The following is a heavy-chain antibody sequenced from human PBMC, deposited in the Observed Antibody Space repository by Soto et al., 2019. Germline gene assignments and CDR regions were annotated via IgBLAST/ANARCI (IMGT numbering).Heavy chain of an antibody. D-gene: IGHD3-22*01. CDR2: IWYDGSNK. V-gene: IGHV3-33*01. CDR1: GFTFSSYG. J-gene: IGHJ4*02. CDR3: ARGVRYYYDSSGYYPTFDY. Sequence: QVQLVESGGGVVQPGRSLRLSCAASGFTFSSYGMHWVRQAPGKGPEWVAVIWYDGSNKYYADSVKGRFTISRDNSKNTLYLQMNSLRAEDTAVYYCARGVRYYYDSSGYYPTFDYWGQGTLVTVSS.